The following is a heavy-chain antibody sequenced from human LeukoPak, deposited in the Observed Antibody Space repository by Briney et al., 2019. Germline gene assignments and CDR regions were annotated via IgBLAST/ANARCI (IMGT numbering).Heavy chain of an antibody. D-gene: IGHD1-1*01. Sequence: PSETLSLTCTVSGGSISSYYWSWIRQPPGKGLEWIGYIYYSGSTNYNPSLKSRVTISVDTSKNQFSLKLSSVTAADTAVYYCARMRNAGPYHYRGMDVWGEGTTVTVSS. V-gene: IGHV4-59*08. J-gene: IGHJ6*04. CDR2: IYYSGST. CDR1: GGSISSYY. CDR3: ARMRNAGPYHYRGMDV.